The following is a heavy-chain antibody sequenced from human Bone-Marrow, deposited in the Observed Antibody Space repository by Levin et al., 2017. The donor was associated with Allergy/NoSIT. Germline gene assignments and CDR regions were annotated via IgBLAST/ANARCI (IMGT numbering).Heavy chain of an antibody. J-gene: IGHJ4*02. CDR3: ARAGRATIGFDY. V-gene: IGHV3-21*01. CDR1: GFTFSSSN. Sequence: PGGSLRLSCAASGFTFSSSNMNWVRQAPGKGLEWVSSISSGSDYRYYADSVKGRFTISRDNAKNSLYLQLNSLRAEDTAVYYCARAGRATIGFDYWGQGTLVTVSS. D-gene: IGHD5-12*01. CDR2: ISSGSDYR.